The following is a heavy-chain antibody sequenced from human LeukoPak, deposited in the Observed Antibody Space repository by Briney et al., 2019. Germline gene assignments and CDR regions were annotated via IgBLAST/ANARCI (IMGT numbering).Heavy chain of an antibody. J-gene: IGHJ5*02. Sequence: GGSLRLSCAASGFTLSSYSMNWVRQAPGKGLEWVSSISSSSSYIYYADPVKGRFTISRDNAKNSLYLQMNSLRAEDTAVYYCARDGSGWDNWFDPWGQGTLVTVSS. V-gene: IGHV3-21*01. CDR2: ISSSSSYI. CDR1: GFTLSSYS. D-gene: IGHD6-19*01. CDR3: ARDGSGWDNWFDP.